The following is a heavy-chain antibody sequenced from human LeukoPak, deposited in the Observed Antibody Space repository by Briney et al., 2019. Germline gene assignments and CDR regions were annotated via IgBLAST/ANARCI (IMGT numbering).Heavy chain of an antibody. CDR2: INWNGGST. CDR1: GFTFDDYG. D-gene: IGHD3-10*01. CDR3: ARDSSGDYYYGMDV. Sequence: PGGSLRLSCAASGFTFDDYGMSWVRHAPGKGLEWVSGINWNGGSTGYADSVKGRFTISRDNAKNSLYLQMNSLGAEDTALYYCARDSSGDYYYGMDVWGQGTTVTVSS. V-gene: IGHV3-20*04. J-gene: IGHJ6*02.